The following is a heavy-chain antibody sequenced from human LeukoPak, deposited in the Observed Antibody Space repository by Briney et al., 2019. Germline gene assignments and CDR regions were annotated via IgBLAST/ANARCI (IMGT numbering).Heavy chain of an antibody. CDR3: AKNGDSVYFGL. CDR2: INQDGSEI. CDR1: GFTFSSW. Sequence: GGSLRLSCVASGFTFSSWMSWVRQAPGEGLEWVANINQDGSEIYYVDSVKGRFTISRDNAKNSLYLQMNSLRAEDTAVYYCAKNGDSVYFGLWGRGTLVTVSS. V-gene: IGHV3-7*01. J-gene: IGHJ2*01. D-gene: IGHD4-17*01.